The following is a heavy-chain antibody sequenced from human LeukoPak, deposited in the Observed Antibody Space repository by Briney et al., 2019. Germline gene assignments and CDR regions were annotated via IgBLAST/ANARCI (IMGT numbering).Heavy chain of an antibody. CDR3: ALRYYYGSGNLLFYFDY. V-gene: IGHV1-18*04. CDR1: GYTFTSYG. J-gene: IGHJ4*02. Sequence: ASVKVSCKASGYTFTSYGISWVRQAPGQGLEWMGWISAYNGNTNYAQKLQGRVTMTTDTYTITAYMDMRSLRSDDTAVYYCALRYYYGSGNLLFYFDYWGQGTLVTVSS. D-gene: IGHD3-10*01. CDR2: ISAYNGNT.